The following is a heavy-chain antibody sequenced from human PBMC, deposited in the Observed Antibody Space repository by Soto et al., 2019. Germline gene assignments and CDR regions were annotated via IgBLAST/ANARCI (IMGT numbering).Heavy chain of an antibody. J-gene: IGHJ4*02. D-gene: IGHD1-1*01. V-gene: IGHV4-59*01. CDR1: GGSISSYY. CDR3: ARDPGTGAALRAYHFDY. CDR2: IYYSGST. Sequence: SETLSLTCTVSGGSISSYYWSWIRQPPGKGLEWIGYIYYSGSTNYNPSLKSRVTISVDTSKNQFSLKLSSVTAADTAVYYCARDPGTGAALRAYHFDYWGQGTLVTVSS.